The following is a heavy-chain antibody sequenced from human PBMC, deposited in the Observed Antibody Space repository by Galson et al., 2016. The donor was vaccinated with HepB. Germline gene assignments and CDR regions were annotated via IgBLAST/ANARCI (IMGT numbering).Heavy chain of an antibody. Sequence: SVKVSCKASGGTFSSYAFSWVRQAPGQGLEWMGRIVPILGMSNYAQKFQGRVTITADKSTSTVYMELSNLRSEDTAVYYCARDAVAVAGTLHFYFFGMDVWGQGTTVTVSS. D-gene: IGHD6-19*01. CDR1: GGTFSSYA. CDR2: IVPILGMS. V-gene: IGHV1-69*04. J-gene: IGHJ6*02. CDR3: ARDAVAVAGTLHFYFFGMDV.